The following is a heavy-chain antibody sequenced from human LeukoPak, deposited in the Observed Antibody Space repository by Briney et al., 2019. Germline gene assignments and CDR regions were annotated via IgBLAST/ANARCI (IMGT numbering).Heavy chain of an antibody. CDR1: GFTFSSYG. Sequence: GGSLRLSCAASGFTFSSYGMHWVRQAPGKGLEWVAIIWYDGSNKYYADSVKGRFTISRDNSKNTLCLQMNSLRADDTAVYYCARVGQGGYNSDYWGQGTLVTVSS. CDR2: IWYDGSNK. CDR3: ARVGQGGYNSDY. V-gene: IGHV3-33*01. J-gene: IGHJ4*02. D-gene: IGHD5-24*01.